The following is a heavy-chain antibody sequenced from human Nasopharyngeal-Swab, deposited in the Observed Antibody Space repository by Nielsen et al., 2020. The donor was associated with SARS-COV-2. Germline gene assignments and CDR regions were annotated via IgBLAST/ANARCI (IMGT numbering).Heavy chain of an antibody. D-gene: IGHD3-22*01. CDR2: INSDGSST. Sequence: GGSLRLSCAASGFTFSSYWMHWVRQAPGKGLVWVSRINSDGSSTSYADSVKGRFTISRDNAKNTLYLQMNSLRAEDTAVYYCVSGYYDSSGYYYVEDDAFDIWGKGQWSPSLQ. V-gene: IGHV3-74*01. CDR1: GFTFSSYW. CDR3: VSGYYDSSGYYYVEDDAFDI. J-gene: IGHJ3*02.